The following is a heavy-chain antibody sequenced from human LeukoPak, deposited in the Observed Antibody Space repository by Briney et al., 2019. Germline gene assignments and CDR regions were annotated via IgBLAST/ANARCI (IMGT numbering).Heavy chain of an antibody. CDR3: ARDRAAMGY. V-gene: IGHV4-59*01. CDR2: IYYSGST. D-gene: IGHD5-18*01. J-gene: IGHJ4*02. CDR1: GGSISSYY. Sequence: KPSETLSLTCTVSGGSISSYYWSWIRQPPGKGLEWIGYIYYSGSTNYNPSRKSRVTISVDTSKNQFSLKLSSVTAADTAVYYCARDRAAMGYWGQGTLVTVSS.